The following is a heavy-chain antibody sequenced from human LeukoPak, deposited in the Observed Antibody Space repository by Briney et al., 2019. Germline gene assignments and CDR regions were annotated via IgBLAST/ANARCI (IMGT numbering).Heavy chain of an antibody. V-gene: IGHV3-30-3*01. CDR2: ISYDGSNK. CDR1: GFTFSSYA. Sequence: PGGSLRLSCAASGFTFSSYAMHWVRQAPGKGLEWVAVISYDGSNKYYADSVKGRFTISRDNSKNTLYLQMNSLRAEDTAVYYCAREGLQLERTPNDYWGQGTLVTVSS. CDR3: AREGLQLERTPNDY. D-gene: IGHD1-1*01. J-gene: IGHJ4*02.